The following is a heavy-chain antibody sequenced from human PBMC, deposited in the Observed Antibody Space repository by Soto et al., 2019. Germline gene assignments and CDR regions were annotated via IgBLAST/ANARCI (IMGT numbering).Heavy chain of an antibody. J-gene: IGHJ3*02. CDR3: ARGTSAYYGAAFDI. CDR1: GFTFSSYS. CDR2: ISSSSSTI. V-gene: IGHV3-48*01. D-gene: IGHD4-17*01. Sequence: EVQLVESGGGLVQPGGSLRLSCAASGFTFSSYSMNCVRQAPGKGLEWVSYISSSSSTIYYADSVKGRFTISRDNAKNSLYLQMNSLRAEDTAVYYCARGTSAYYGAAFDIWGQGTMVTVSS.